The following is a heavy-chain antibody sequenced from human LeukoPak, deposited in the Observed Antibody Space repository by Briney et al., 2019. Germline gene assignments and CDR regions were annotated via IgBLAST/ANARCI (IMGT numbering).Heavy chain of an antibody. D-gene: IGHD3-9*01. J-gene: IGHJ4*02. CDR1: GFTFSSYA. CDR3: AKEKHDILTGYPFR. V-gene: IGHV3-23*01. Sequence: GGSLRLSCAASGFTFSSYAMSWVRQAPGKGLEWVSATSGSGGSTYYADSVKGRFTISRDNSKNTLYLQVNSLRAEDTAVYYCAKEKHDILTGYPFRWGQGTLVTVSS. CDR2: TSGSGGST.